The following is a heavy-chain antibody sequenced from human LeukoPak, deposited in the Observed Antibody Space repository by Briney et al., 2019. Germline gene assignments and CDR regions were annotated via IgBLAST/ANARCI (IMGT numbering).Heavy chain of an antibody. V-gene: IGHV1-18*01. D-gene: IGHD5-18*01. CDR1: GYTFTSYG. J-gene: IGHJ3*02. CDR3: AILVDKRGYSYGLDAFDI. Sequence: ASVKVSCKASGYTFTSYGISWVRQAPGQGLEWMGWISAYNGNTNYAQKLQGRVTMTTDTSTSTAYMELRSLRSDDTAVYYCAILVDKRGYSYGLDAFDIWGQGTMVTVSS. CDR2: ISAYNGNT.